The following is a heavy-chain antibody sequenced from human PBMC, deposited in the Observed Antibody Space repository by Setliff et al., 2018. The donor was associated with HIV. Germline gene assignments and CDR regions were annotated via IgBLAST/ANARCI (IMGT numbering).Heavy chain of an antibody. D-gene: IGHD5-12*01. V-gene: IGHV3-73*01. J-gene: IGHJ4*02. CDR2: IRSKANSYAT. CDR3: TRNVDIVSTLVPENSGLNYFDY. CDR1: GFTFSGSA. Sequence: LRLSCAASGFTFSGSAMHWVRQASGKGLEWVGRIRSKANSYATAYAASVKGRFTISRDDSKNTAYLHMNSLKTEDTAVYYCTRNVDIVSTLVPENSGLNYFDYWGQGTLVTVS.